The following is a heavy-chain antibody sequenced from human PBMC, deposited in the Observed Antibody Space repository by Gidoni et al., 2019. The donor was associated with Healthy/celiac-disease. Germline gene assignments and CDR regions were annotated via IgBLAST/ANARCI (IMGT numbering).Heavy chain of an antibody. CDR2: ISWNSGSI. V-gene: IGHV3-9*01. CDR1: GFTFDAYA. J-gene: IGHJ5*02. CDR3: AKDGYSSSWSRVGWFDL. D-gene: IGHD6-13*01. Sequence: EVQLVESGGGLVQPGRSLRLSCAASGFTFDAYAMHWVRQAPGKGLEWVSGISWNSGSIGYADSVKGRFTISRDNAKNSLYLQMNSLRAEDTALYYCAKDGYSSSWSRVGWFDLWGQGTLVTVSS.